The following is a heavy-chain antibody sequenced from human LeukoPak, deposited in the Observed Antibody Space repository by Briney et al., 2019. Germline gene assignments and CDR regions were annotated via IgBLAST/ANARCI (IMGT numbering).Heavy chain of an antibody. CDR2: ISDSGGIT. J-gene: IGHJ4*02. CDR3: AKAPVTTCRGAFCYPFDY. Sequence: GGSLRLSCAASGFTFSSYAMSWVRQAPGKGLEWVSAISDSGGITYYADSIKGRFTISRDNSKNTLYLQMNSLRAEDAAVYYCAKAPVTTCRGAFCYPFDYWGLGTLVTVSS. D-gene: IGHD2-15*01. V-gene: IGHV3-23*01. CDR1: GFTFSSYA.